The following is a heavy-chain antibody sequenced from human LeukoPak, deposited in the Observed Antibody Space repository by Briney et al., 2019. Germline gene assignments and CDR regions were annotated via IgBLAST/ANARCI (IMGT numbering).Heavy chain of an antibody. J-gene: IGHJ3*02. CDR2: IYTSGST. Sequence: SETLSHTCAVSGYSISSGYYWGWIRQPAGKGLEWIGRIYTSGSTNYNPSLKSRVTMSVDTSKNQFSLKLSSVTAADTAVYYCARARRGDAFDIWGQGTMVTVSS. CDR1: GYSISSGYY. CDR3: ARARRGDAFDI. V-gene: IGHV4-4*07. D-gene: IGHD5-24*01.